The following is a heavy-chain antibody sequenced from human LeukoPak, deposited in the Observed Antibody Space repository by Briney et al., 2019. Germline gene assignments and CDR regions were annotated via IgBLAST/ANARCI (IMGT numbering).Heavy chain of an antibody. V-gene: IGHV3-9*01. CDR2: ISWNSGSI. CDR3: AKDTMYYYDSSGYPDAFDI. J-gene: IGHJ3*02. D-gene: IGHD3-22*01. Sequence: WIRQPAGKGLEWVSGISWNSGSIGYADSVKGRFTISRDNAKNSLYLQMNSLRAEDTALYYCAKDTMYYYDSSGYPDAFDIWGQGTMVTVSS.